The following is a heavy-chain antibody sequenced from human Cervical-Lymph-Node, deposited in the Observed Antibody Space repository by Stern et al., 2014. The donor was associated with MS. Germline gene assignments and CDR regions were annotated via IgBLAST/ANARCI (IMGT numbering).Heavy chain of an antibody. V-gene: IGHV1-46*01. CDR2: INPATGNT. D-gene: IGHD3/OR15-3a*01. Sequence: QVQLVQSGAEVTKPGASLKVSCKASGYTLTSYYIHWIRQTPGHGLEWLGIINPATGNTNYAHKFQGRVTMTRDTSTSTIYMELNALGSEDTAVYYCARDLGWGNYYFDYWGQGTLVTVSS. CDR3: ARDLGWGNYYFDY. CDR1: GYTLTSYY. J-gene: IGHJ4*02.